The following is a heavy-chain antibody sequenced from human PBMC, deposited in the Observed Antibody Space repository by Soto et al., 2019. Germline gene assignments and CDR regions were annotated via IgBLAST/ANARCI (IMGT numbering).Heavy chain of an antibody. J-gene: IGHJ4*02. CDR1: GGPFSDYA. V-gene: IGHV1-69*01. Sequence: QVQLVQSGAEVKKPGSSVKVSCKVSGGPFSDYAVSWVRQAPGQGLEWMGGIIPMFGTANYAQKFQGRVTITADESTTTDYMELSSLRSEATAVYYCARDLDYYGSGNYYNRIDYWCQGTLVTVSS. CDR3: ARDLDYYGSGNYYNRIDY. CDR2: IIPMFGTA. D-gene: IGHD3-10*01.